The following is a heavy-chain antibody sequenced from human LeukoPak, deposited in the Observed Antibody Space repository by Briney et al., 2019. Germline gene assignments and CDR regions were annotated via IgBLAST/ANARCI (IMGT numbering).Heavy chain of an antibody. CDR3: ARASIAARSFDY. V-gene: IGHV4-59*01. Sequence: SETLSLTCSVSGDSISYFYWSWIRQPPGKGLEWIGYIYYSGSTNYNPSLKSRVTISVDTSKNQFSLKLSSVTAADTAVYYCARASIAARSFDYWGQGTLVTVSS. J-gene: IGHJ4*02. CDR2: IYYSGST. D-gene: IGHD6-6*01. CDR1: GDSISYFY.